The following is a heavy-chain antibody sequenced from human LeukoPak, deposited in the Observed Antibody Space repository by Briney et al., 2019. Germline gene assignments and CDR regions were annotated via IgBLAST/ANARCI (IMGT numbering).Heavy chain of an antibody. V-gene: IGHV1-46*01. D-gene: IGHD1-26*01. CDR1: GYTFTSYY. Sequence: GASVKVSCKASGYTFTSYYMHWVRQAPGQGLEWMGLINPSGGSTSYAQKFQGRVTMTRDTSTSTVYMELSSLKSEDTAVYYCARDRGTVGATGTVFDYWGQGTLVTVSS. CDR3: ARDRGTVGATGTVFDY. CDR2: INPSGGST. J-gene: IGHJ4*02.